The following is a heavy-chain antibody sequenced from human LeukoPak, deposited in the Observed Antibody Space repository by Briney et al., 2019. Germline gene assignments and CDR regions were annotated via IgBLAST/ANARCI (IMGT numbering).Heavy chain of an antibody. V-gene: IGHV1-69*05. Sequence: SVKVSCKASGGTFSSYAISWVRQAPGQGLEWMGGIIPIFGTANYAQKFQGRVTITTDEPTSTAYMELSSLRSEDTAVYYCARERATTDAFDIWGQGTMVTVSS. J-gene: IGHJ3*02. CDR2: IIPIFGTA. CDR1: GGTFSSYA. D-gene: IGHD1-26*01. CDR3: ARERATTDAFDI.